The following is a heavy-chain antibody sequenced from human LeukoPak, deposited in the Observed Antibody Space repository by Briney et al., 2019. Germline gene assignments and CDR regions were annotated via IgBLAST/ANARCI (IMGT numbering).Heavy chain of an antibody. Sequence: GGSLRLSCAASGFTVSSNYMSWVRQAPGKGLEWVSVIYSGGSIYYADSVKGRFTISRDNAKNSLYLQMNSLRAEDTAVYYCASLIDSSGYYDWYFDLWGRGTLVTVSS. CDR2: IYSGGSI. J-gene: IGHJ2*01. D-gene: IGHD3-22*01. CDR3: ASLIDSSGYYDWYFDL. V-gene: IGHV3-66*01. CDR1: GFTVSSNY.